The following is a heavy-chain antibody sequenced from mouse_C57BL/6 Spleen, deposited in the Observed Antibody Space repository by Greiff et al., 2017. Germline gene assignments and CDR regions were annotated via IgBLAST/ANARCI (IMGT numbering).Heavy chain of an antibody. J-gene: IGHJ4*01. D-gene: IGHD2-12*01. CDR2: ISSGSSTI. Sequence: EVHLVESGGGLVKPGGSLKLSCAASGFTFSDYGMHWVRQAPEQGLEWVAYISSGSSTIYYADTVKGRFTISRDNAKNTLFLQMTSLRSEDTAMYYCAMDLRHYYAMDYWGQGTSVTVSS. CDR3: AMDLRHYYAMDY. V-gene: IGHV5-17*01. CDR1: GFTFSDYG.